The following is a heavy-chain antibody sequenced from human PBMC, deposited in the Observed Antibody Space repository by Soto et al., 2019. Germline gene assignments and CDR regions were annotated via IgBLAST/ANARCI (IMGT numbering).Heavy chain of an antibody. V-gene: IGHV4-34*01. CDR2: INHSEIT. Sequence: QVQLQQWGAGLLKPSETLSLTCGVYGGSFSAYSWSWIRLPPGKGLEWMGEINHSEITNYNPSLKGRLTISVDTSRTQFSLKLSFVTAADTAVYYCARTVMGVREVDYYYYMDVWGKGTTVTVSS. CDR3: ARTVMGVREVDYYYYMDV. CDR1: GGSFSAYS. D-gene: IGHD5-18*01. J-gene: IGHJ6*03.